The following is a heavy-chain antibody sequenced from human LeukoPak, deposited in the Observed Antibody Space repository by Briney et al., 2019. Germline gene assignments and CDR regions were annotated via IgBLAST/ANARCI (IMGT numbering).Heavy chain of an antibody. V-gene: IGHV4-31*11. J-gene: IGHJ1*01. CDR2: MYYSGST. D-gene: IGHD1-14*01. CDR3: ARVDRYHEFFQH. Sequence: SETLSLTCAVSGGSLSSGVYSWNWIRQYPGKGLEWLGSMYYSGSTYSNPSLKSRLTISVDTSKNQFSLKVTSVTAADTAVYYCARVDRYHEFFQHWGQGTLVTVSS. CDR1: GGSLSSGVYS.